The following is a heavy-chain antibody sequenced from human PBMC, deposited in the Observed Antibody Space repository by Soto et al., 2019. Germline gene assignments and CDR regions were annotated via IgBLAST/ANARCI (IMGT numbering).Heavy chain of an antibody. CDR2: ISYDGSSQ. CDR1: GFTFSRHA. J-gene: IGHJ4*02. Sequence: QVQLVESGGGVVQPGRSLRLSCAASGFTFSRHAMHWVRQSPGKGLEWVAAISYDGSSQYYADSVQGRLTISRDKSKNTQYLQINSLRLEDTAVYYCARDSQWSGSYVFDYWVQGTLVTVSS. V-gene: IGHV3-30-3*01. CDR3: ARDSQWSGSYVFDY. D-gene: IGHD1-26*01.